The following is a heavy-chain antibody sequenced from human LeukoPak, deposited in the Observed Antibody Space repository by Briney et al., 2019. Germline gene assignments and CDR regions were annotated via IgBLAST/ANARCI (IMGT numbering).Heavy chain of an antibody. J-gene: IGHJ4*02. CDR2: MNPNSGNT. Sequence: ASVKVSCKASGYTFTSYDINWVRQATGQGLEWMGWMNPNSGNTGYAQKFQGRVTITRNTSISTAYMELSSLRSEDTAVYYCARVGSWPYYFDYWGQGTLVTVSS. CDR3: ARVGSWPYYFDY. V-gene: IGHV1-8*03. CDR1: GYTFTSYD. D-gene: IGHD1-26*01.